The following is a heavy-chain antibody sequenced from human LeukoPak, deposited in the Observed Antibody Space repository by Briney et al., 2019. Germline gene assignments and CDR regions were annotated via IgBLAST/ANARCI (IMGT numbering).Heavy chain of an antibody. Sequence: GGSLRLSCAASGIAVTTNYMSWVRQAPGKGLEWVSVIYLGGGTHHADSVKGRFTISRDNSKNSLYLQMISLRAEDTALYYCAKPATYYDILTGYDYWGQGTLVTVSS. CDR1: GIAVTTNY. V-gene: IGHV3-53*01. J-gene: IGHJ4*02. CDR3: AKPATYYDILTGYDY. D-gene: IGHD3-9*01. CDR2: IYLGGGT.